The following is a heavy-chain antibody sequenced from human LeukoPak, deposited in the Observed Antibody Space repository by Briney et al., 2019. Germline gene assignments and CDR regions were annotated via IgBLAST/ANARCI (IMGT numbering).Heavy chain of an antibody. CDR2: VYTSGST. J-gene: IGHJ4*02. Sequence: SETLSLTCILSGGSISSFNWSWIRQPAGKGLEWIGRVYTSGSTDYNPSRKSRATMPVNTPKNQFSLKLRSVTAADTAVYYCARPGTPGAFRRDYFDYWGQGTLVTVSS. V-gene: IGHV4-4*07. CDR3: ARPGTPGAFRRDYFDY. D-gene: IGHD2-15*01. CDR1: GGSISSFN.